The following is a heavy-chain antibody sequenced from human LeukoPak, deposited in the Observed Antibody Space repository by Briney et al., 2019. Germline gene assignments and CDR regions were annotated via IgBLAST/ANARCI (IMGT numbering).Heavy chain of an antibody. J-gene: IGHJ4*02. V-gene: IGHV4-39*01. CDR2: LYYSGNT. CDR3: ARWAMGAKSVTMVRGVIIGSPPGFDY. CDR1: GGSISSSRYY. D-gene: IGHD3-10*01. Sequence: SETLSLTCTVSGGSISSSRYYGGWIRQPPGKGLEWIGSLYYSGNTYYNPSLKSRVTISVDTSKNQFSLKLSSVTAADTAVYYCARWAMGAKSVTMVRGVIIGSPPGFDYWGQGTLVTVSS.